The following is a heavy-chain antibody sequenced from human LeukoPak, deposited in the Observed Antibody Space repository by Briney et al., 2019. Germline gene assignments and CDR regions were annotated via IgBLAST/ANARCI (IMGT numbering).Heavy chain of an antibody. D-gene: IGHD3-3*01. CDR2: INHSGST. J-gene: IGHJ4*02. CDR3: ARGGEWYYDFWSGYYRPRSGPDFDY. Sequence: SETLSLTCAVYGGSFSGYYWSWLRQPPGKGLEWIGEINHSGSTNYNPSLKSRVTISVDTSKNQFSLKLSSVTAADTAVYYCARGGEWYYDFWSGYYRPRSGPDFDYWGQGTLVTVSS. V-gene: IGHV4-34*01. CDR1: GGSFSGYY.